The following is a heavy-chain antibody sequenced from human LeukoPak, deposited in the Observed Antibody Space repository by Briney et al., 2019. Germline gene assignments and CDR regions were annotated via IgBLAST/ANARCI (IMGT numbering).Heavy chain of an antibody. CDR3: ARARRWLQFFDY. CDR1: GFTFSNYA. V-gene: IGHV3-64*01. D-gene: IGHD5-24*01. Sequence: PGGSLRLSCAASGFTFSNYAFHWVRQAPGKGLEYVSVISSNGGSTYYATSVKGRFTISRDNSKNTLYLQMNSLRAEDTAVYYCARARRWLQFFDYWGQGTLVTVSS. CDR2: ISSNGGST. J-gene: IGHJ4*02.